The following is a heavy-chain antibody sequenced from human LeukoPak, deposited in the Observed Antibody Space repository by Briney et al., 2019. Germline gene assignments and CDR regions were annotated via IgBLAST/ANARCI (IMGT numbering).Heavy chain of an antibody. CDR3: ASGVVVAARAFDI. V-gene: IGHV4-61*01. J-gene: IGHJ3*02. CDR2: IYYSGST. Sequence: ETLSLTCPVSGGSVSSGSYYWSWIRQPPGKGLEWIGYIYYSGSTNYNPPLKSRVTISVDTSKNQFSLKLSSVTAADTAVYYCASGVVVAARAFDIWGQGTMVTVSS. CDR1: GGSVSSGSYY. D-gene: IGHD2-15*01.